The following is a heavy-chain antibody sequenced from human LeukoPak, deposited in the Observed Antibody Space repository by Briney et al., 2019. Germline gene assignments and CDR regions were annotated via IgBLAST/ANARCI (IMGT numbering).Heavy chain of an antibody. J-gene: IGHJ4*02. D-gene: IGHD3-10*01. CDR3: ATLGGYYRGDY. Sequence: GASVKVSCKASGGTFSSYAISWVRQAPGQGLEWMGRIIPILGIANYAQKFQGRVTITADKSTSTAYMELSSLRSEDTAVYYCATLGGYYRGDYWGQGTLVTVSS. CDR1: GGTFSSYA. CDR2: IIPILGIA. V-gene: IGHV1-69*04.